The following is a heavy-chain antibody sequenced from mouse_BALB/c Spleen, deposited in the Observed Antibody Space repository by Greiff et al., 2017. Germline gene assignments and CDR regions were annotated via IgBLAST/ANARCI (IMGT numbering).Heavy chain of an antibody. V-gene: IGHV5-6-5*01. Sequence: EVMLVESGGGLVKPGGSLKLSCAASGFTFSSYAMSWVRQTPEKRLEWVASISSGGSTYYPDSVKGRFTISRDNARNILYLQMSSLRSEDTAMYYYARTYDYDEVSFDYWGQGTTLTVSS. CDR1: GFTFSSYA. J-gene: IGHJ2*01. CDR3: ARTYDYDEVSFDY. CDR2: ISSGGST. D-gene: IGHD2-4*01.